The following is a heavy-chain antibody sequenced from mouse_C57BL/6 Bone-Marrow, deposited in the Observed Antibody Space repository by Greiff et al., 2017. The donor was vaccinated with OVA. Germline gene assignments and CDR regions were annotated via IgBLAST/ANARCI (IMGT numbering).Heavy chain of an antibody. CDR2: IYPGSGST. CDR3: AYYYGSRDY. J-gene: IGHJ2*01. Sequence: VKLMESGAELVKPGASVKMSCKASGYTFTSYWITWVKQRPGQGLEWIGDIYPGSGSTNYNEKFKSKATLTVDTSSSTAYMQLSSLTSEDSAVYYCAYYYGSRDYWGQGTTLTVSS. V-gene: IGHV1-55*01. D-gene: IGHD1-1*01. CDR1: GYTFTSYW.